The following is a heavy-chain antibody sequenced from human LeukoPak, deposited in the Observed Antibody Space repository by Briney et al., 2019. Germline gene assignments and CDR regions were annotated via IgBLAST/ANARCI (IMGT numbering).Heavy chain of an antibody. CDR3: TTLGLLTSENDFDY. V-gene: IGHV3-15*01. J-gene: IGHJ4*02. CDR2: IKSKTDGGTT. D-gene: IGHD5-18*01. Sequence: PGGSLRLSCAASGFTFSNAWMSWVRQAPGKGLEWVGRIKSKTDGGTTDYAAPVKGRFIISRDDSKNTLYLQMNSLKTEDTAVYYCTTLGLLTSENDFDYWGQGTLVTVSS. CDR1: GFTFSNAW.